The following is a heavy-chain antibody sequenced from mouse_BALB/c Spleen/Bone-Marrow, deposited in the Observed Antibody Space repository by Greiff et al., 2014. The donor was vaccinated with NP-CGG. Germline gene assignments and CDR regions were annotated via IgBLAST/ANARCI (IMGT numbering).Heavy chain of an antibody. D-gene: IGHD3-1*01. V-gene: IGHV2-2*02. CDR1: GFSLTTYG. CDR2: IWTGGST. CDR3: ARNHRGYYFDY. J-gene: IGHJ2*01. Sequence: VKLAESGPGLVQPSQSLSITCTVSGFSLTTYGVHWVRQSPGKGLEWLGVIWTGGSTDYNAAFISRLSISKDNSKSQVFFEMNSLQANDTAIYYCARNHRGYYFDYWGQGTTLTVSS.